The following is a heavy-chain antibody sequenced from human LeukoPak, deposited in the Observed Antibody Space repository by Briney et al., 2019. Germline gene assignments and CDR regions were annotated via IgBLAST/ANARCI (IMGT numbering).Heavy chain of an antibody. CDR2: SIPIFGTA. Sequence: GSSVKGSCKASGPTFSSYAISWVGQAPGQGFEWMGRSIPIFGTANYAHKFQCRVTITTDQSTSTAYMELSSPRSEDTTLHYRTKATGTKWEYYFVYWGRGTLVTVSS. J-gene: IGHJ4*02. V-gene: IGHV1-69*05. CDR3: TKATGTKWEYYFVY. CDR1: GPTFSSYA. D-gene: IGHD1-14*01.